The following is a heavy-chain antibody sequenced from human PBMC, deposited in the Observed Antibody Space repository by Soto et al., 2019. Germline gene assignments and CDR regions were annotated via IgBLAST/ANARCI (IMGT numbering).Heavy chain of an antibody. Sequence: VRLLESGGTLVQPGESLRLSCAASGFAFSNYAMSWVRQARGKGLEWVSATSGSGGTTYYAESVKGRFTISMDYFKSTLFLQMDSLTADDTALYYCAKGTGFSYGDGYSFDHWGQGTLVTVSS. CDR2: TSGSGGTT. D-gene: IGHD5-18*01. CDR1: GFAFSNYA. V-gene: IGHV3-23*01. J-gene: IGHJ4*02. CDR3: AKGTGFSYGDGYSFDH.